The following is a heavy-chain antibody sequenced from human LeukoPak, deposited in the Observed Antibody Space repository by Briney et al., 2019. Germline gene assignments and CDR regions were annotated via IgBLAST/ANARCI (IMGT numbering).Heavy chain of an antibody. Sequence: SETLSLTCTVSGGSISSGSYYRSWIRQPAGKGLEWIGRIYTSGSTNYNPSLKSRVTISVDTSKNQFSLKLSSVTAADTAVYYCARGYCTNGVCRSPDYWGQGTLVTVSS. V-gene: IGHV4-61*02. CDR2: IYTSGST. CDR1: GGSISSGSYY. J-gene: IGHJ4*02. CDR3: ARGYCTNGVCRSPDY. D-gene: IGHD2-8*01.